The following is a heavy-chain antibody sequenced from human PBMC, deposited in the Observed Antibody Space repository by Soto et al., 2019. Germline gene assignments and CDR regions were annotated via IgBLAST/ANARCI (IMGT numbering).Heavy chain of an antibody. V-gene: IGHV3-11*01. D-gene: IGHD4-17*01. Sequence: PGGSLRLSCAASGFTFSDYYMNWMRQAPGKGLEWVSYISSSGDTIYYADSVKGRFTISRDNAKNSLYLQMNSLRAEDTAVYFCGADDYGRGHFDYWGQGTLVTVSS. J-gene: IGHJ4*02. CDR3: GADDYGRGHFDY. CDR1: GFTFSDYY. CDR2: ISSSGDTI.